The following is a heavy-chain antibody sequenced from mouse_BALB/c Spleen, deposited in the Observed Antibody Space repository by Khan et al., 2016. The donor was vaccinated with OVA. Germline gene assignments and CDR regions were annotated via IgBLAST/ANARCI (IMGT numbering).Heavy chain of an antibody. J-gene: IGHJ2*01. D-gene: IGHD1-1*01. CDR1: GYSFTGYL. CDR2: INPHIGET. V-gene: IGHV1-20*02. Sequence: VHVKQSGPELVKPGASVKISCKASGYSFTGYLMNWVMQSHGKSLEWIGRINPHIGETLYNQKFKGKATLTVDESSSTAHMELRSLASEDSAVYYCARKNGSDFDYWGQGTTLTVSS. CDR3: ARKNGSDFDY.